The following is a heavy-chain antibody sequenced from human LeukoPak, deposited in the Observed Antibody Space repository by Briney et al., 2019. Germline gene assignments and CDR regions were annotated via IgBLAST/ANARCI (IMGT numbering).Heavy chain of an antibody. J-gene: IGHJ4*02. V-gene: IGHV3-49*04. CDR1: GLTFGDYG. CDR3: SRGSHTRGWSDFDF. D-gene: IGHD6-19*01. CDR2: IRSKAYGATP. Sequence: GGSLRLSRTACGLTFGDYGIIWVRQAPGKGLEGVGFIRSKAYGATPEYAASVKGRFTISRDDSQSIAYLQMDSLKSEDTALYYCSRGSHTRGWSDFDFWGQGTLVIVSS.